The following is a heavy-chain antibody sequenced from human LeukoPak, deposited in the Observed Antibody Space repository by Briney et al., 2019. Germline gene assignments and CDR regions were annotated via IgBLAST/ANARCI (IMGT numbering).Heavy chain of an antibody. CDR2: ISTNGGST. Sequence: GGSLRLSCAASGFTFTKYAIKWVRQAPGKGLEYVSSISTNGGSTYYANSVKGRFTISRDNSKNTLYLQMNSLRAEDTAVYYCAKDRTGVTRGVDYWGQGTLVTVSS. CDR3: AKDRTGVTRGVDY. J-gene: IGHJ4*02. CDR1: GFTFTKYA. V-gene: IGHV3-64*01. D-gene: IGHD4-23*01.